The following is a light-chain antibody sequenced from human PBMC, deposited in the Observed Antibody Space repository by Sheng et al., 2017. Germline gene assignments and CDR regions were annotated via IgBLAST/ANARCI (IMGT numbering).Light chain of an antibody. Sequence: QSVLTQPPSVSGAPGQRVAISCTGNSSNIGAGNLVHWYQHLPGTAPKLLIYANNNRPSGVPDRFSGSKSGTSASLAITGLQAEDEADYYCSSYTSSSTLEIGTGTKVTVL. CDR2: ANN. CDR1: SSNIGAGNL. V-gene: IGLV1-40*01. J-gene: IGLJ1*01. CDR3: SSYTSSSTLE.